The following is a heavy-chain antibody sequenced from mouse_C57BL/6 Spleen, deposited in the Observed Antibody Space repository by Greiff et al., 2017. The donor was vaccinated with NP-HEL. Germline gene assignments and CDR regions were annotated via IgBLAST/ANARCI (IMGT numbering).Heavy chain of an antibody. V-gene: IGHV1-76*01. D-gene: IGHD1-1*01. CDR2: IYPGSGTT. Sequence: VKLQESGAELVRPGASVKLSCKASGYTFTDYYINWVKQRPGQGLEWIARIYPGSGTTYYNEKFKGKATLTAEKSSSTAYMQLSCLTSEDSAVYFCARSSYYYGSSYFDYWGQGTTLTVSS. CDR1: GYTFTDYY. CDR3: ARSSYYYGSSYFDY. J-gene: IGHJ2*01.